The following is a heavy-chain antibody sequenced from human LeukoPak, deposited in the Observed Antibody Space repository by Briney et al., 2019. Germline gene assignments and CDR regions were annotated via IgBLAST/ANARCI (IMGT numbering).Heavy chain of an antibody. CDR3: ARSRVYSSSWYGSHFDY. Sequence: SETLSLTCTVSGGSISSYYWSWIRQPPGKGLEWIGYIYYSGSTNYNPSLKSRVTISVDTSKNQLSLKLSSVTAADTAVYYCARSRVYSSSWYGSHFDYWGQGTLVTVSS. D-gene: IGHD6-13*01. CDR2: IYYSGST. J-gene: IGHJ4*02. V-gene: IGHV4-59*08. CDR1: GGSISSYY.